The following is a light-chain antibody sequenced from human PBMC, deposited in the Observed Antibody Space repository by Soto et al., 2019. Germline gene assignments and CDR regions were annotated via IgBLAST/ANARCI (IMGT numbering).Light chain of an antibody. CDR3: QQYTNWPPLT. J-gene: IGKJ4*01. Sequence: EIVMTQSPATLSVSPGEGATLSCRASQSINSDLAWYQQKPGQAPRLLIYDASTRATGIPARFSGSGSGTDFTLTISSLQSEDFAVYYWQQYTNWPPLTFGGGTKVEIK. CDR1: QSINSD. V-gene: IGKV3-15*01. CDR2: DAS.